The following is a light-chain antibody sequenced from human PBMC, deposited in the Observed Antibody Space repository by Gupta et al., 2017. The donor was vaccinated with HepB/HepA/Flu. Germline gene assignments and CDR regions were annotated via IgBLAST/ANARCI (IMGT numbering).Light chain of an antibody. CDR1: SSNIGTNP. CDR3: ASWDDSLHTWV. V-gene: IGLV1-44*01. J-gene: IGLJ3*02. Sequence: GQRVTITCTGSSSNIGTNPVNWYRQMPGTAPTLLFYSNNQRPSGVPDRFSCSKSGTSASLATSGLQSEDEAHYYCASWDDSLHTWVFGGGTKLTVL. CDR2: SNN.